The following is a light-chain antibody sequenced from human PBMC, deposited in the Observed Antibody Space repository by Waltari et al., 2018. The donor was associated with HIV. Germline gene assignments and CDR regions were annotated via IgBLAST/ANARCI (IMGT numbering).Light chain of an antibody. CDR2: GAS. Sequence: DIVMTQSPESLAVSLGARATINCRASRTVLSNSDNRNYLAWYQQKPGQSPDVLIYGASTRQSGVPNRFSASGSGTNFSLTISSLQAADVAVYYCQQYYTVRPTFGGGTKVEIK. J-gene: IGKJ4*01. CDR1: RTVLSNSDNRNY. V-gene: IGKV4-1*01. CDR3: QQYYTVRPT.